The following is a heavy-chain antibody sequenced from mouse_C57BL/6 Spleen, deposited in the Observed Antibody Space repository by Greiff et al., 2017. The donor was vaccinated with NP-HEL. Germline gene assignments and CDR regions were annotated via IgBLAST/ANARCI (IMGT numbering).Heavy chain of an antibody. J-gene: IGHJ3*01. CDR3: ARSYYYGSSPFAD. V-gene: IGHV1-82*01. D-gene: IGHD1-1*01. CDR1: GYAFSSSW. CDR2: IYPGDGDT. Sequence: QVQLQQSGPELVKPGASVKLSCKASGYAFSSSWMNWVKQRPGQGLEWIGRIYPGDGDTNYNGKFKGKATLTADKSSSTAYMQLSILTSDDSAVYFCARSYYYGSSPFADWGPGTLVTVSS.